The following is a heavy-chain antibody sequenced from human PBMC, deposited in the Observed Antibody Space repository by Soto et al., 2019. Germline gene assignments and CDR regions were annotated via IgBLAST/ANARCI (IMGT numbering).Heavy chain of an antibody. J-gene: IGHJ4*02. CDR3: ARSEVPLAAFYDY. V-gene: IGHV1-18*01. Sequence: ASVKVSCKASGYTFTSYDINWVRQATGQGLEWMGWMNPNSGNTNYAQKLQGRVTMTTDTSTSTAYMELRSLRSDDTAVYYCARSEVPLAAFYDYWGQGTLVTVSS. CDR2: MNPNSGNT. CDR1: GYTFTSYD. D-gene: IGHD3-3*02.